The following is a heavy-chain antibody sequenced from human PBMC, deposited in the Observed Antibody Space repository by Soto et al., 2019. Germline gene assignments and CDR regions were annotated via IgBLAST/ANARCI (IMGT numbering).Heavy chain of an antibody. J-gene: IGHJ6*02. Sequence: SVKVSCKASRGTFSSYAISWVRQAPGQGLEWMGGIIPIFGTANYAQKFQGRVTITADKSTSTAYMELSSLRSEDTAVYYCARLPQWPVSYYYYGLDVWGQGTTVSV. D-gene: IGHD6-19*01. CDR3: ARLPQWPVSYYYYGLDV. CDR2: IIPIFGTA. V-gene: IGHV1-69*06. CDR1: RGTFSSYA.